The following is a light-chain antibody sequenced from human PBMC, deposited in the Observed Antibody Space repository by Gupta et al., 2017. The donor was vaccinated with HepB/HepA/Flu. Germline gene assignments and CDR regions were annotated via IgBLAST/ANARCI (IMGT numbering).Light chain of an antibody. CDR2: KAS. Sequence: DIQMTQSPSTLSASVGDRVTITCRASQSISSWLAWYQQKPGKAPKLLIYKASSLESGVPSRFSGSGSGTEFTLTISSLQPDDFATYYCQQYNSYSFTFGHGTNVDIK. V-gene: IGKV1-5*03. CDR1: QSISSW. J-gene: IGKJ3*01. CDR3: QQYNSYSFT.